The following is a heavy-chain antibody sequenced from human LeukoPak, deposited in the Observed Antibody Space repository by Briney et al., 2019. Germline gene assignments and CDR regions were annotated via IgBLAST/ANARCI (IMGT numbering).Heavy chain of an antibody. V-gene: IGHV4-61*02. CDR1: GGSISSGSYF. CDR2: IYTSGST. J-gene: IGHJ4*02. D-gene: IGHD3-9*01. Sequence: PSETLSLTCTVSGGSISSGSYFWSWIRQPAGKGLEWIGRIYTSGSTNCNPSLKSRVTISVDTSKNQFSLKLSSVTAADTAVYYCARNDILTGYCFDYWGQGTLVTVSS. CDR3: ARNDILTGYCFDY.